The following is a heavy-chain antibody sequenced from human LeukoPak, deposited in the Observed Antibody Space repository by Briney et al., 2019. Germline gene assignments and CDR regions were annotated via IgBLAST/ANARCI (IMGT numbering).Heavy chain of an antibody. CDR2: INPNSGGT. Sequence: ASVKVSCKASGYTFAGYYMHWVRQAPGQGLEWTGWINPNSGGTNYAQKFQGRVTMTRDTSISTAYMELSRLRSDDTAVYYCARDVMVRGVIERSDYWGQGTLVTVSS. CDR1: GYTFAGYY. V-gene: IGHV1-2*02. D-gene: IGHD3-10*01. J-gene: IGHJ4*02. CDR3: ARDVMVRGVIERSDY.